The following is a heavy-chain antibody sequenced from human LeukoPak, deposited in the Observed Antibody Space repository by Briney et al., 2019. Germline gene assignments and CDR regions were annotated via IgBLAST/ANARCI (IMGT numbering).Heavy chain of an antibody. Sequence: GGSLRLSCAASGFTFSSYAMSWVRQAPGKGLEWVSAISGSGGSTYYADSVKGRFTISRDNSKNTLYLQMNSLRAEDTAVYYCAKAGNKVLWFRESHDYWGQGTLVTVSS. V-gene: IGHV3-23*01. D-gene: IGHD3-10*01. CDR1: GFTFSSYA. J-gene: IGHJ4*02. CDR2: ISGSGGST. CDR3: AKAGNKVLWFRESHDY.